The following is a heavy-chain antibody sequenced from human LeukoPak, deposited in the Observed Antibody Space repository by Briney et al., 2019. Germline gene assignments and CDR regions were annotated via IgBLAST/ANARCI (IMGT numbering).Heavy chain of an antibody. J-gene: IGHJ6*03. CDR3: ARDFMVRGDQVNYYYYYMDV. V-gene: IGHV4-59*01. CDR1: GGSISNYY. Sequence: PSETLSLTCTVSGGSISNYYWSWIRQPPGKGLEWIGYISDSGTTNYNPSLKSRVTTSLDTSKNQFSLQPRSVTAADTAVYYCARDFMVRGDQVNYYYYYMDVWGTGATITVSS. CDR2: ISDSGTT. D-gene: IGHD3-10*01.